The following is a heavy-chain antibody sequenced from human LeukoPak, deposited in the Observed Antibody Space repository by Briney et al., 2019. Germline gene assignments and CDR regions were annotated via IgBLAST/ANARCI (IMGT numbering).Heavy chain of an antibody. Sequence: PSETLSLTSAVSGVPFSNYYWSWVRQSPRQGLEWIGEINHSGYTNYNPFLKSRVTMSIDTSKNQFSLKLTSVTAADAGVYYCTRAEAGHPDWGHGPLVTVSS. CDR2: INHSGYT. V-gene: IGHV4-34*01. CDR1: GVPFSNYY. CDR3: TRAEAGHPD. D-gene: IGHD6-19*01. J-gene: IGHJ4*01.